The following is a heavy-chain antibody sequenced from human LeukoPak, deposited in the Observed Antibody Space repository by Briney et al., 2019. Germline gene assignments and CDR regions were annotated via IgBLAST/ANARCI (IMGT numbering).Heavy chain of an antibody. V-gene: IGHV3-21*01. J-gene: IGHJ5*02. CDR2: ISSSSSYI. D-gene: IGHD4-17*01. CDR1: GFTFSSCS. CDR3: ARVWGLGYGDGNWFDP. Sequence: GGSLRLSCAASGFTFSSCSMNWVRQAPGKGLEWVSSISSSSSYIYYADSVKGRFTISRDNARNSLYLQMNSLRAEDTAVYYCARVWGLGYGDGNWFDPWGQGTLVTVSS.